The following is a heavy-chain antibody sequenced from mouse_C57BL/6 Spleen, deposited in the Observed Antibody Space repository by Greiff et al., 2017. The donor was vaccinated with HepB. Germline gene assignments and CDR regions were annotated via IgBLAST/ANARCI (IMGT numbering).Heavy chain of an antibody. CDR3: ARHYYGSSSFDY. J-gene: IGHJ2*01. Sequence: VHLVESGGGLVKPGGSLKLSCAASGFTFSSYTMSWVRQTPEKRLEWVATISGGGGNTYYPDSVKGRFTISRDNAKNTLYLQMSSLRSEDTALYYCARHYYGSSSFDYWGQGTTLTVSS. V-gene: IGHV5-9*01. D-gene: IGHD1-1*01. CDR2: ISGGGGNT. CDR1: GFTFSSYT.